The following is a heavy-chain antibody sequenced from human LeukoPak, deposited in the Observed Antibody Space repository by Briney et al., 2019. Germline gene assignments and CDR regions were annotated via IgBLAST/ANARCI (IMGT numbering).Heavy chain of an antibody. Sequence: GGSLRLSCVVSGLTFSSYTISWVRQAPGKGLEWVSVISGSGVTTYYADSVKGRFTISRDNSKNTVYLQMNSLRAEDTAIYYCAKDWQLGGAFDYWGQGTLVTVSS. J-gene: IGHJ4*02. CDR1: GLTFSSYT. CDR3: AKDWQLGGAFDY. V-gene: IGHV3-23*01. D-gene: IGHD6-13*01. CDR2: ISGSGVTT.